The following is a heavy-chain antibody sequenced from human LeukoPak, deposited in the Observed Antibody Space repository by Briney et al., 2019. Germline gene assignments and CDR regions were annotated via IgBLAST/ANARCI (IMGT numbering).Heavy chain of an antibody. CDR3: ARVPHYDILTGTFDY. Sequence: SETLSLTCTVSGGSINSGGYYWTWIRQPPGEGLEWIGSIYYSGSTYYNPSLKSRVTISVDTSKNQFSLKLSSVTAADTAVYYCARVPHYDILTGTFDYWGQGTLVTVSS. CDR1: GGSINSGGYY. J-gene: IGHJ4*02. D-gene: IGHD3-9*01. CDR2: IYYSGST. V-gene: IGHV4-39*07.